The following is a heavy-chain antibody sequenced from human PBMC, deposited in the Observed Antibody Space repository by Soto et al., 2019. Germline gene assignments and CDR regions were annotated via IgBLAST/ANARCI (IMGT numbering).Heavy chain of an antibody. CDR2: ISASGATT. D-gene: IGHD6-19*01. J-gene: IGHJ4*02. CDR3: AKDITVAGTAYYFDS. Sequence: GGSLRLSCAASGFTFSSYAMSWVRQAPGKGLEWVSAISASGATTYYADSVKGRFTISRDNSVNTLYLQMNTLRAADTAEYFCAKDITVAGTAYYFDSWGQGTLVTVSS. V-gene: IGHV3-23*01. CDR1: GFTFSSYA.